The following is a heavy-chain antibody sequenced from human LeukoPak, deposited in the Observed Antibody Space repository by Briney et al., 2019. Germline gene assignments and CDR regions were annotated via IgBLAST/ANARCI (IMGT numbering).Heavy chain of an antibody. CDR3: ARGGDWDYYGSGSYDY. Sequence: SVKVSCKASGGTFSSYAISWVRQAPGQGLEWMGGIIPIFGTANYAQKFQGRVTITTDESTSTAYMELSSLRSEDTAVYYCARGGDWDYYGSGSYDYWGQGTLVTVSS. CDR2: IIPIFGTA. CDR1: GGTFSSYA. V-gene: IGHV1-69*05. J-gene: IGHJ4*02. D-gene: IGHD3-10*01.